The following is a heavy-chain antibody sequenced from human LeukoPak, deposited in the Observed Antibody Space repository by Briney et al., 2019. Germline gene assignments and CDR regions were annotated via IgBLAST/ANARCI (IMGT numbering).Heavy chain of an antibody. V-gene: IGHV3-15*01. CDR3: TTEEVVVPAAILN. Sequence: PGGSLRLSCAASGFTFGNAWMSWVRQAPGKGLEWVGRIKSKTDGGTTDYAAPVKGRFTISRDDSKNTLYLQMNSLKTEDTAVYYCTTEEVVVPAAILNWGQGTLVTVSS. CDR1: GFTFGNAW. CDR2: IKSKTDGGTT. D-gene: IGHD2-2*01. J-gene: IGHJ4*02.